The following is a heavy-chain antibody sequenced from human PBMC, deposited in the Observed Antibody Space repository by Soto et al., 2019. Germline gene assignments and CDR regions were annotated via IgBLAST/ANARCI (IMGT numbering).Heavy chain of an antibody. CDR3: AHPRGYGVFDAYDI. J-gene: IGHJ3*02. Sequence: PGGSLRLSCAASGFTFSTYAMSWVRQAPGKGLDWVSAISASGDSTYSADSVKGRFTISRDNSMNALYLQMSNRRIEDTAVYYCAHPRGYGVFDAYDIWGQGAMVTVSS. D-gene: IGHD1-1*01. CDR1: GFTFSTYA. V-gene: IGHV3-23*01. CDR2: ISASGDST.